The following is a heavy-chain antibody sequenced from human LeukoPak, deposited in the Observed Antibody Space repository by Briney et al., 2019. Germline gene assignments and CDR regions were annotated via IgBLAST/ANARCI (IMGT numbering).Heavy chain of an antibody. CDR3: ARVAYYDFWSGYYMVNWFDP. Sequence: SQTLSLTCAVSGGSISSGGYSWSWLRQPPGTGLEWLGYIYHSGSTYYNPSLKSRVTISVDTSKNQFSLKLSSVTAADTAVYYCARVAYYDFWSGYYMVNWFDPWGQGTLVTVSS. J-gene: IGHJ5*02. CDR1: GGSISSGGYS. CDR2: IYHSGST. V-gene: IGHV4-30-2*01. D-gene: IGHD3-3*01.